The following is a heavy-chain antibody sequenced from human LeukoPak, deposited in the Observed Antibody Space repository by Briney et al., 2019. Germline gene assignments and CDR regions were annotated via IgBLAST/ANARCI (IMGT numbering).Heavy chain of an antibody. Sequence: GGSLRLSCAASGFTFSDHYMDWVRQAPGRGXXXXXXTRNKANSHTTEYAAXVKGRXTISRDDSKNSLYLQMNSLKTEDTAVYYCVGGGSSGLIAYWGQRTLVTVSS. CDR2: TRNKANSHTT. CDR1: GFTFSDHY. D-gene: IGHD6-19*01. V-gene: IGHV3-72*01. CDR3: VGGGSSGLIAY. J-gene: IGHJ4*02.